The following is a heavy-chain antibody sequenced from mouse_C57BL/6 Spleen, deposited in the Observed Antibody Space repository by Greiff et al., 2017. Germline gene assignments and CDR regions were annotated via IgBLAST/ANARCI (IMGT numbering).Heavy chain of an antibody. V-gene: IGHV1-62-3*01. Sequence: QVQLQQSGAELVKPGASVKLSCKASGYTFTSYWMHWVKQRPGRGLEWIGRIDPNSGGTKYNEKFKCKATLTVDKASSTGYMQLSRLTSEDSAVYDCASEGFVSGNYSDYWGQGTTLTVSS. CDR1: GYTFTSYW. CDR2: IDPNSGGT. CDR3: ASEGFVSGNYSDY. D-gene: IGHD6-2*01. J-gene: IGHJ2*01.